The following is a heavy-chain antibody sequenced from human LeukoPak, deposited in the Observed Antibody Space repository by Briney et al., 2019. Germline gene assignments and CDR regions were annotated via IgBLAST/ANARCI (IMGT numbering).Heavy chain of an antibody. CDR3: GRGHWGLDY. CDR2: ISNSGSSI. J-gene: IGHJ4*02. V-gene: IGHV3-11*04. Sequence: GGSLRLSCAASGFTFSDSYMAWIRQAPGKGLEWVSYISNSGSSIYYADSVKGRFTTSRDNAKSSLYLQMNSLRAEDTAVYYCGRGHWGLDYWGQGALVTVSS. D-gene: IGHD7-27*01. CDR1: GFTFSDSY.